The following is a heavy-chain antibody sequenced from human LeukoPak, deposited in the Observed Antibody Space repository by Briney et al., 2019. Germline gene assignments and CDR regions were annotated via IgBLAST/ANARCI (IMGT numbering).Heavy chain of an antibody. D-gene: IGHD6-6*01. V-gene: IGHV3-30*18. J-gene: IGHJ6*03. CDR3: AKGFEYSSSSGPYYMDV. CDR2: ISYDGSNK. Sequence: GRSLRLSCAASGFTFSSYGMHWVRQAPGKGLEWVAAISYDGSNKYYADSVKGRFTISRDNSKNTLYLQMNSLRAEDTAVYYCAKGFEYSSSSGPYYMDVWGKGTTVTVSS. CDR1: GFTFSSYG.